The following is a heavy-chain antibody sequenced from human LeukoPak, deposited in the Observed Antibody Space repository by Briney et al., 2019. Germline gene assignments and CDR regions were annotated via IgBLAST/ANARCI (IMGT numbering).Heavy chain of an antibody. CDR1: GGSISSYY. Sequence: PSETLSLTCTVSGGSISSYYWSWIRQPAGKGLEWIGRIYTSGSTNYNPSLKSRVTMSVDTSKNQFSLKLSSVTAADTAVYYCARVSAARPYYYYYTDVWGKGTTVTVSS. D-gene: IGHD6-6*01. V-gene: IGHV4-4*07. CDR2: IYTSGST. J-gene: IGHJ6*03. CDR3: ARVSAARPYYYYYTDV.